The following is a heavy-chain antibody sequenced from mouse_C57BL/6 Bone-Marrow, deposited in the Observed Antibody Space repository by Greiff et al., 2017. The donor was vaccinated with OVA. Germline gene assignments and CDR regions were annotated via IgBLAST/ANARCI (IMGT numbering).Heavy chain of an antibody. CDR3: ARPYYYGSSSYYFDY. V-gene: IGHV1-81*01. D-gene: IGHD1-1*01. CDR2: IYPRSGNT. Sequence: VKLMESGAELARPGASVKLSCKASGYTFTSYGISWVKQRTGQGLEWIGEIYPRSGNTYYNEKFTGKATLTADKSSSTAYMELRSLTSEDSAVYFCARPYYYGSSSYYFDYWGQGTTLTVSS. CDR1: GYTFTSYG. J-gene: IGHJ2*01.